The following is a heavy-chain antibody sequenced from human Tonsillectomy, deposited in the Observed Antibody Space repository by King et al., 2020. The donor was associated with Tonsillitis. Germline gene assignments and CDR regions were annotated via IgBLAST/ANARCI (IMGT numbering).Heavy chain of an antibody. V-gene: IGHV4-38-2*01. Sequence: VQLQESGPGLVKPSETLSLTCAVSGYSISSGYYWGWIRQPPGKGLEWIGYSYQTGTAYYTPSLKGRVTISVDTSKNQFFLRLSSVTAADTAIYYRARAGYGSAWSFDFWGQGTLVTVSS. CDR3: ARAGYGSAWSFDF. CDR2: SYQTGTA. D-gene: IGHD6-19*01. CDR1: GYSISSGYY. J-gene: IGHJ4*02.